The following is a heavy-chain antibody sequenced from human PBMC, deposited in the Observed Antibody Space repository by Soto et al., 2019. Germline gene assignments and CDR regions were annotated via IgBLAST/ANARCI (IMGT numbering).Heavy chain of an antibody. V-gene: IGHV3-23*01. CDR2: ISASGTGT. Sequence: GGSLRLSCAASGFAFSSYAMSWVRQAPGEGLEWVSTISASGTGTYYGDSVKGRFTISRDNSKNTLYLQMNSLRAEDTALYYCAKDQSLGVVVVGRHFDYWGQGTLVTVSS. D-gene: IGHD2-2*01. CDR1: GFAFSSYA. CDR3: AKDQSLGVVVVGRHFDY. J-gene: IGHJ4*02.